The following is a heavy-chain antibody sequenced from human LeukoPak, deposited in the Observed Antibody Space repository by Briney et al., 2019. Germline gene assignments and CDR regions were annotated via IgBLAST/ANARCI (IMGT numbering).Heavy chain of an antibody. J-gene: IGHJ6*03. CDR2: INPNSGGT. V-gene: IGHV1-2*02. CDR1: GYTFTGYY. D-gene: IGHD3-22*01. CDR3: ARVARYYYDSSGYYSHMDV. Sequence: ASVKVSCKASGYTFTGYYMHWVRQAPGQGLEWMGWINPNSGGTNYAQKFQGRVTMTRDTSISTAYMELSRLRSDDTAVCYCARVARYYYDSSGYYSHMDVWGKGTTVTVSS.